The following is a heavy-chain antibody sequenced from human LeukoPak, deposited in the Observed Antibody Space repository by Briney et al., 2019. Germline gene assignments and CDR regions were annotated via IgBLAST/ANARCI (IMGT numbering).Heavy chain of an antibody. D-gene: IGHD1-26*01. V-gene: IGHV1-8*03. Sequence: ASVKVSCKASGYTFTSYDINWVRQATGQGLEWMGWMNPNCGNTGYAQKFQGRVTITRNTSISTAYMELSSLRSEDSAVYYCARNSGSSTNAFDSWGQGTMVTVSS. CDR1: GYTFTSYD. J-gene: IGHJ3*02. CDR3: ARNSGSSTNAFDS. CDR2: MNPNCGNT.